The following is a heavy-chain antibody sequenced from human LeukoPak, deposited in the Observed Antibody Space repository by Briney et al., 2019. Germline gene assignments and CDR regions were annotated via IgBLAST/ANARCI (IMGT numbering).Heavy chain of an antibody. Sequence: GGSLRLSCVGSGFTFSNYWMHWVRQAPGKGLVWVSRINSDGMSTNYADSVKDRFTISRDNAKNTLYLQLNSLGAEDTAMYYCAGGRSTSSDYWGQGTLVTVSS. D-gene: IGHD2-2*01. CDR1: GFTFSNYW. CDR3: AGGRSTSSDY. J-gene: IGHJ4*02. CDR2: INSDGMST. V-gene: IGHV3-74*01.